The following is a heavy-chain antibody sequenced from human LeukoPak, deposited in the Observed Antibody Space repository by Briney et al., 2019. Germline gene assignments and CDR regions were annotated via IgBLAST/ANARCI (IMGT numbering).Heavy chain of an antibody. J-gene: IGHJ4*02. Sequence: GESLEISCKGSGYSFTSYWIGWVRQMPGKGLEWMGIIYPGDSDARYSPSFQGQVTISADKSISTAYLQWSSLKASDTAMYYCARHRAVAAAGTRYFDYWGQGTLVTVSS. CDR3: ARHRAVAAAGTRYFDY. V-gene: IGHV5-51*01. CDR2: IYPGDSDA. CDR1: GYSFTSYW. D-gene: IGHD6-13*01.